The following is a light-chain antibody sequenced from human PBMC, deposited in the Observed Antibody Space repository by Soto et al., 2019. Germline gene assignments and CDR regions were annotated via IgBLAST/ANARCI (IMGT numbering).Light chain of an antibody. Sequence: EVVLTQSPGTLSLSPGERATLSCRASQNIRGNELAWYQQKPGQAPRLLIYRGSTRATGSPDRFSGRGSGTDLSLTITRLEPEDFAVYYCQDYGTSAPWTFGQGTKVEIK. CDR2: RGS. V-gene: IGKV3-20*01. CDR1: QNIRGNE. J-gene: IGKJ1*01. CDR3: QDYGTSAPWT.